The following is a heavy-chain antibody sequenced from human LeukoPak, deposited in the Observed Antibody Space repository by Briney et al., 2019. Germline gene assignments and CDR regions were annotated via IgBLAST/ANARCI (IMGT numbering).Heavy chain of an antibody. CDR1: GFIFNTYT. CDR3: AKGRVGANGYYYYGMDV. V-gene: IGHV3-21*01. CDR2: INSDGNYI. D-gene: IGHD1-26*01. J-gene: IGHJ6*02. Sequence: KPGGSLRLSCAASGFIFNTYTMNWVRQAPGKGLEWVSSINSDGNYIYYADSVKGRFTIPRDNSKNTLYLQMNSLRTEDTAVYYCAKGRVGANGYYYYGMDVWGQGTTVTVSS.